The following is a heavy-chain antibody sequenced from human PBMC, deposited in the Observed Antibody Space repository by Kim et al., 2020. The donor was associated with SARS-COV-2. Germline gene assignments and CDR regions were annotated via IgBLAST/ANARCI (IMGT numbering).Heavy chain of an antibody. CDR3: ARTRLQQLVRSYYYGMDV. V-gene: IGHV4-34*01. CDR2: INHSGST. Sequence: SETLSLTCAVYGGSFSGYYWSWIRQPPGKGLEWIGEINHSGSTNYNPSPKSRVTISVDTSKNQFSLKLSSVTAADTAVYYCARTRLQQLVRSYYYGMDVWGQGTTVTVSS. D-gene: IGHD6-13*01. J-gene: IGHJ6*02. CDR1: GGSFSGYY.